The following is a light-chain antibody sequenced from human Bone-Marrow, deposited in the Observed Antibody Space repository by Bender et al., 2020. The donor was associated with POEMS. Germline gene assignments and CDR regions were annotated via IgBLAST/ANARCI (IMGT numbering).Light chain of an antibody. CDR3: ATWDDRLNGFWV. Sequence: QSVLTQPPSASGTPGQRVTISCSGSRTNIGSNNGNWYQQLPGTAPKLLIYTTNLRPSGVSDRFSGSKSGTSASLVISGLQSEDEADYYCATWDDRLNGFWVFGGGTNLTVL. J-gene: IGLJ3*02. V-gene: IGLV1-44*01. CDR2: TTN. CDR1: RTNIGSNN.